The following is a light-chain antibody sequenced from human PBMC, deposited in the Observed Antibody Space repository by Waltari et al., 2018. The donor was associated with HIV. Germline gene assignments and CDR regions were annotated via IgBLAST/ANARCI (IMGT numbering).Light chain of an antibody. CDR3: NSRDSSGNHLRV. J-gene: IGLJ2*01. Sequence: SSELTQDPAVSVALGQTVRITCQGDSLRSYYASWYQQKPGQAPVLVIYGKNNRPSGIPDRFSGSRSVNTASLTITGAQAEDEADYYCNSRDSSGNHLRVFGGGTKLTVL. CDR2: GKN. V-gene: IGLV3-19*01. CDR1: SLRSYY.